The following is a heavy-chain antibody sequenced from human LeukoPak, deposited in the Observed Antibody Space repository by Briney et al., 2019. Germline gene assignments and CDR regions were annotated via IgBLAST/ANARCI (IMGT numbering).Heavy chain of an antibody. D-gene: IGHD1-26*01. CDR2: IIPIFGTA. CDR3: ARGHYSGSYYFDY. Sequence: SVKVSCKASGYTFTSYAMNWVRQAPGQGLEWMGGIIPIFGTANYAQKFQGRVTITADESTSTAYMELSSLRSEDTAVYYCARGHYSGSYYFDYWGQGTLVTVSS. V-gene: IGHV1-69*13. CDR1: GYTFTSYA. J-gene: IGHJ4*02.